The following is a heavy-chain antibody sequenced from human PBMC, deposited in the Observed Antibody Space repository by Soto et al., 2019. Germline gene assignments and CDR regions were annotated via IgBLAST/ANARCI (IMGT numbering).Heavy chain of an antibody. Sequence: GGSPRLSCAAPGLTFGIYAMSWVLHAPGKGLEWVSVISAIGITTYYADSVKGRFTISRDNSKNTLYLQMNSLRVDDTAVYYCAKGTDTAMAPCFDYWGQGT. CDR1: GLTFGIYA. CDR2: ISAIGITT. CDR3: AKGTDTAMAPCFDY. D-gene: IGHD5-18*01. V-gene: IGHV3-23*01. J-gene: IGHJ4*02.